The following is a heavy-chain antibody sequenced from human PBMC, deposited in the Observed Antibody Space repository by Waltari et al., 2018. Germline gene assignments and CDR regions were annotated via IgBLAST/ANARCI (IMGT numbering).Heavy chain of an antibody. CDR1: GGSISSNSYH. V-gene: IGHV4-39*07. D-gene: IGHD2-8*01. CDR2: ISSNGST. Sequence: QLQLQESGPGLVKPSETLSLTCSVSGGSISSNSYHWGWIRQSPGLGREWNGTISSNGSTYYNPSLKSRVTISVDTSKNQFSLELRPVTAADTAVYYCARRANKPGGWFDPWGQGTLVAVSS. J-gene: IGHJ5*02. CDR3: ARRANKPGGWFDP.